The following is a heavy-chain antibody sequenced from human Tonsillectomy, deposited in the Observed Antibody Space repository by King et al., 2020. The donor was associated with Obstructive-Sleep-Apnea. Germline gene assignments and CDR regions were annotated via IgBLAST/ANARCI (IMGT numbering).Heavy chain of an antibody. V-gene: IGHV3-30-3*01. CDR3: ARDRRECCHYGSDF. D-gene: IGHD3-10*01. J-gene: IGHJ4*02. Sequence: VQLVESGGGVVQPGRSLRLSCAASGFTFSNHAMLWVRQAPGKGLEWVAVISFDESEKYYADSVRDRFTISRDNSKNTLYLQMNSLRAEDTAVYYCARDRRECCHYGSDFWGQGTLVTVSS. CDR2: ISFDESEK. CDR1: GFTFSNHA.